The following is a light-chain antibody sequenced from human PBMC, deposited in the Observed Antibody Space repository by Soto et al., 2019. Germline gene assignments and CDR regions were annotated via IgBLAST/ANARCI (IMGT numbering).Light chain of an antibody. CDR1: QSVSSY. Sequence: DIQMTQSPSSLSASLGDRVTITCRASQSVSSYLNWYQHKPGKAPKLLIYAASSLQSGVPSRFSGSGSGTEFTLTISSLQPEDFATYYCQQRYSTPQTFGQGTKVDIK. CDR2: AAS. J-gene: IGKJ1*01. CDR3: QQRYSTPQT. V-gene: IGKV1-39*01.